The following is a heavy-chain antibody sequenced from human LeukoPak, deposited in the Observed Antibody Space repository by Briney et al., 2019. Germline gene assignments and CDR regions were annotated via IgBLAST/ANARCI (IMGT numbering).Heavy chain of an antibody. CDR2: IRYDGSNK. CDR1: GFTFSSYG. CDR3: AQGGTSGWYFDVDY. J-gene: IGHJ4*02. V-gene: IGHV3-30*02. Sequence: GGSLRLSCAASGFTFSSYGMHWVRQAPGKGLEWVAFIRYDGSNKYYAGSVKGRFTIARDNCKNTLYLQLHSLRADDTAVYYCAQGGTSGWYFDVDYWGQGPLVIVSS. D-gene: IGHD6-19*01.